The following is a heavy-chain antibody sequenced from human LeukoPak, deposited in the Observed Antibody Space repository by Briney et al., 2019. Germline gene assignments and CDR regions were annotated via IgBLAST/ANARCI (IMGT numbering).Heavy chain of an antibody. CDR2: ISGSGGST. CDR3: AKYTTMGTGFDC. CDR1: GFTFISCS. Sequence: GGSLRLSCAASGFTFISCSMSWVRLAPGKGLEWVSAISGSGGSTYYADSVKGRFTISRDNSKNTLYLQMNSLRAEDTAVYYCAKYTTMGTGFDCWGQGTLVTVSS. J-gene: IGHJ4*02. D-gene: IGHD4/OR15-4a*01. V-gene: IGHV3-23*01.